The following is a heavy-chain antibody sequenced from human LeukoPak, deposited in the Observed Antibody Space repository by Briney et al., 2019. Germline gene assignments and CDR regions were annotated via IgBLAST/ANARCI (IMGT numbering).Heavy chain of an antibody. Sequence: PSETLSLACAVYGESSFSSYYWSWIRQTPGGAPEWIGEINHSGYTNYNPSLKSRVTLPIDTSKNQFSLRLNSVTAADTAVYYCSRQVVGNDYWGQGTLVTVSS. V-gene: IGHV4-34*01. CDR3: SRQVVGNDY. D-gene: IGHD3-22*01. CDR2: INHSGYT. J-gene: IGHJ4*02. CDR1: GESSFSSYY.